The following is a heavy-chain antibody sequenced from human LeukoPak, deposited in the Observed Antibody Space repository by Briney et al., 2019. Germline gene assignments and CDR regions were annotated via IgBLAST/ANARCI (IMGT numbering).Heavy chain of an antibody. CDR2: IYYSGST. D-gene: IGHD2-15*01. CDR1: GGSISSSSYY. V-gene: IGHV4-39*07. CDR3: ARVFRYCSGGSCYAMGFFDY. J-gene: IGHJ4*02. Sequence: PSETLSLTCTVSGGSISSSSYYWGWIRQPPGKGLEWIGSIYYSGSTYYNPSLKSRVTISVDTSKNQFSLKLSSVTAADTAVYYCARVFRYCSGGSCYAMGFFDYWGQGTLVTVSS.